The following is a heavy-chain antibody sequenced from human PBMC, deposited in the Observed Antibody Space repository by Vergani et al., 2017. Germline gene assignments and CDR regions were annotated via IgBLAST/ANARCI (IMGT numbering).Heavy chain of an antibody. J-gene: IGHJ4*02. CDR3: ARDDMAAAGFDY. CDR2: IYFSGST. Sequence: QVQLQESGPGLVKPSETLSLTCTVSGGSVSSGSYYWSWLRQHQGKGLEGIGYIYFSGSTNYNPPLMRRVTISVDTSKNQFSLKLGSVTAADTAVYYCARDDMAAAGFDYWGQGTLVTVSS. V-gene: IGHV4-61*01. CDR1: GGSVSSGSYY. D-gene: IGHD6-13*01.